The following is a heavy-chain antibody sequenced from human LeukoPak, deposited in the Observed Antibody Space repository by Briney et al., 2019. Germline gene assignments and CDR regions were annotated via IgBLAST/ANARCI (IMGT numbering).Heavy chain of an antibody. J-gene: IGHJ6*03. Sequence: ASVKVSCKASGYTFTGYYMHWVRQAPGQGLEWMGWINPNSGGTNYAQKFQGRVTMTRDTSISTAYMELSRLRSDDTAVYYCAREGVTIFGVVIRLDYYYMDVWGKGTTVTVSS. CDR2: INPNSGGT. D-gene: IGHD3-3*01. CDR1: GYTFTGYY. V-gene: IGHV1-2*02. CDR3: AREGVTIFGVVIRLDYYYMDV.